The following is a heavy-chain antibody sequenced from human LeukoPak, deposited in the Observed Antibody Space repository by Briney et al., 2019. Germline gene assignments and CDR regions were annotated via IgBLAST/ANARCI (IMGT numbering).Heavy chain of an antibody. Sequence: GGSLRLSCAASGFTFSSYAMHWVRQAPGKGLEWVAVISYDGSNKYYADSVKGRFTNSRDNSKNTLYLQMNSLRAEDTAVYYCARDSNYYDSSGQFDYWGQGTLVTVSS. CDR3: ARDSNYYDSSGQFDY. V-gene: IGHV3-30-3*01. CDR2: ISYDGSNK. J-gene: IGHJ4*02. D-gene: IGHD3-22*01. CDR1: GFTFSSYA.